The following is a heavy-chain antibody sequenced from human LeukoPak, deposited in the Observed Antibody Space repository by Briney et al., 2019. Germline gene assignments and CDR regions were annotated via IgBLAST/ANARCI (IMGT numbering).Heavy chain of an antibody. CDR3: ARGGLSGSYPLDY. J-gene: IGHJ4*02. Sequence: GGSLRLSCAASGFTFNTYTMNWVRQAPGKGLEYVSAISSNGGSTYYADSVKGRFTISRDNSKNTLYLQMGSLRAEDMAVYYCARGGLSGSYPLDYWGQGTLVTVSS. CDR1: GFTFNTYT. V-gene: IGHV3-64*02. CDR2: ISSNGGST. D-gene: IGHD1-26*01.